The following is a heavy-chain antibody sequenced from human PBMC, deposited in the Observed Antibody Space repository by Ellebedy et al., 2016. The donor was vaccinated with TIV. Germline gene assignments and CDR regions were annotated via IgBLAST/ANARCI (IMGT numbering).Heavy chain of an antibody. V-gene: IGHV4-4*02. CDR1: GASLSRGSNW. J-gene: IGHJ4*02. CDR2: IYNTGLT. D-gene: IGHD3-16*01. Sequence: GSLRLSXAVSGASLSRGSNWWSWVRQSPGKGPEWIGEIYNTGLTNYNPSLKSRVTISLDKSKNQFSLSLSSVTAADTAVYYCATDWGRAAVLWGQGTLVTVSS. CDR3: ATDWGRAAVL.